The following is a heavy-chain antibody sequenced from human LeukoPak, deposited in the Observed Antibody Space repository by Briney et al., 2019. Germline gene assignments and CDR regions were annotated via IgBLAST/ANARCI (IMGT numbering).Heavy chain of an antibody. CDR2: IGAYNGNT. V-gene: IGHV1-18*01. D-gene: IGHD3-22*01. Sequence: GASVKVSCKTSGYTFNSYGIAWVRQAPGQGLEWMGWIGAYNGNTNYAQNLQDRVTMTTDTSTTTAYMELRSLRSDDTAVYYCAREGSLYDSGNYYLSWFDPWGQGTLVTVSS. J-gene: IGHJ5*02. CDR1: GYTFNSYG. CDR3: AREGSLYDSGNYYLSWFDP.